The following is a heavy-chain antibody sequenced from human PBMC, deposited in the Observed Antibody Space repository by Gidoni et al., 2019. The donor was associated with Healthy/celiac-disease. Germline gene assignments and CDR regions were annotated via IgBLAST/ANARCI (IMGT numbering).Heavy chain of an antibody. J-gene: IGHJ4*02. Sequence: EVQLVESGGGLVQPGGSLRLSCAASGFTVSSNSMSWVRQAPGKGLEWVSVIYSGGSTYYADSVKGRFTIARDNSKNTLYLQMNSLRAEDTAVYYCAKTYYYGSGSTDDSGGGTEYWGQGTLVTVSS. CDR3: AKTYYYGSGSTDDSGGGTEY. CDR1: GFTVSSNS. CDR2: IYSGGST. D-gene: IGHD3-10*01. V-gene: IGHV3-66*01.